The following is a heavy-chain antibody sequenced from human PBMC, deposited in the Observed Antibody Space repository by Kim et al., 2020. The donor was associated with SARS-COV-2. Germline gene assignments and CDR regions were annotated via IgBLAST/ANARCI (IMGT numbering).Heavy chain of an antibody. D-gene: IGHD3-9*01. Sequence: GGSLRLSCAASGFTFDDYAMHWVRQAPGKGLEWVSGISWNSGSIGYGDSVKGRFTISRDNAKNSLYLQMNSLRAEDTALYYCAKGSLRYFDWFDYWGQGTLVTLSS. CDR1: GFTFDDYA. CDR3: AKGSLRYFDWFDY. CDR2: ISWNSGSI. V-gene: IGHV3-9*01. J-gene: IGHJ4*02.